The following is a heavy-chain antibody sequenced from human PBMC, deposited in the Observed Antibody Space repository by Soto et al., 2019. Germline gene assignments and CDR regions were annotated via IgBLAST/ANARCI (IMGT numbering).Heavy chain of an antibody. Sequence: QVQLQESGPGLVKPSETLSLTCTVSGGSINSYCWSWIRQPPGKGLEWIAYIFDSGNANYNPSLKSRVTISVDTSKNQFSLKLTSVTAADTAVYYCARHRRTTVAKFYFDNWGQGVLVTVSS. CDR2: IFDSGNA. CDR1: GGSINSYC. J-gene: IGHJ4*02. V-gene: IGHV4-59*08. D-gene: IGHD4-4*01. CDR3: ARHRRTTVAKFYFDN.